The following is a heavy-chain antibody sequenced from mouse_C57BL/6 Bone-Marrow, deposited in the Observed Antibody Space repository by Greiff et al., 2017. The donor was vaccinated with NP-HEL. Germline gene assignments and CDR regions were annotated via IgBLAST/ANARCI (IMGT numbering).Heavy chain of an antibody. D-gene: IGHD2-4*01. V-gene: IGHV7-1*01. Sequence: EVQGVESGGGLVQSGRSLRLSCATSGFTFSDFYMEWVRQAPGKGLEWIAASRNKANDYTTEYSASVKGRFIVSRDTSQSILYLQMNALRAEDTAIYYCARDAWGYYDPNYYAMDYWGQGTSVTVSS. J-gene: IGHJ4*01. CDR3: ARDAWGYYDPNYYAMDY. CDR1: GFTFSDFY. CDR2: SRNKANDYTT.